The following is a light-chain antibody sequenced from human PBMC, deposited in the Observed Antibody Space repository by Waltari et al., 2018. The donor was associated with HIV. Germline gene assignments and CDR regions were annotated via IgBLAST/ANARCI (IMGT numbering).Light chain of an antibody. CDR2: WAS. CDR1: QSLFYTSNSRTY. V-gene: IGKV4-1*01. CDR3: QQYYTPPIT. J-gene: IGKJ5*01. Sequence: DIVMTQSPDSLAVSLGERATINCRSSQSLFYTSNSRTYLAWYQLKPGQPPKLLISWASTRESGVPDRFSGSGSGTAFALSISSLQAEDVAVYYYQQYYTPPITLGQGTRLEIK.